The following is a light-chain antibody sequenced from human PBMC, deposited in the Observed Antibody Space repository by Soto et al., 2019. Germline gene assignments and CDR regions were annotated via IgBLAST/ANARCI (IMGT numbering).Light chain of an antibody. V-gene: IGLV2-14*01. CDR3: SSYTSSSTLVL. CDR1: SSDVGDYNS. Sequence: QSALTQPASVSGSPGQSITISCTGSSSDVGDYNSVSWYQQHPGKAPKLMIYDVTGRPSGVSDRFSGSKSGNTASLTISGLQAEDEADYYCSSYTSSSTLVLFGGGTKLTVL. J-gene: IGLJ2*01. CDR2: DVT.